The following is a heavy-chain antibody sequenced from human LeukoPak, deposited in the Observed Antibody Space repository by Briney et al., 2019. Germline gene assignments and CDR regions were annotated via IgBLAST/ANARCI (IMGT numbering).Heavy chain of an antibody. Sequence: GGSLRLSCAASGFTFSSYGMNWVRQAPGKGLEWVSAISGSGDSTYYADSVKGRFTISRDNSKNILYLQMNSLRAEDTAVYYCARGEYNWNDLHLWGQGTLVTVSS. V-gene: IGHV3-23*01. CDR1: GFTFSSYG. CDR3: ARGEYNWNDLHL. J-gene: IGHJ5*02. D-gene: IGHD1-20*01. CDR2: ISGSGDST.